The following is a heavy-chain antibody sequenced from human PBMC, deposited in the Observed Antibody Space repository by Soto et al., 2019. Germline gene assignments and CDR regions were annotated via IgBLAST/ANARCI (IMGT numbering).Heavy chain of an antibody. CDR3: TTPNMTQAN. V-gene: IGHV3-15*01. CDR1: GFTFSNAW. Sequence: EVQLVESGGGLVKPGGSLRLSCAASGFTFSNAWMSWVRQAPGKGLEWVGRIKIKTDGGTTDYAAPVKGRFTISRYDSKNTLYLQMNSLKTEDTAVYYCTTPNMTQANWGQGTLVTVSS. J-gene: IGHJ4*02. CDR2: IKIKTDGGTT.